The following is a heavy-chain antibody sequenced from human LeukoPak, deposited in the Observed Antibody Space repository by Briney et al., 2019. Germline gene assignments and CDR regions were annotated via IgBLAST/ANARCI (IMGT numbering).Heavy chain of an antibody. Sequence: GGSLRLSCAASGFTFSSYAMSWVRQAPGKGLEWVSAISGSGGSTYYADSVKGRFTISRDNSKNTLYLQMNSLRAEDTAVYYCAKDVIGGYSYGYWFGPWGQGTLVTVSS. CDR3: AKDVIGGYSYGYWFGP. CDR1: GFTFSSYA. CDR2: ISGSGGST. J-gene: IGHJ5*02. V-gene: IGHV3-23*01. D-gene: IGHD5-18*01.